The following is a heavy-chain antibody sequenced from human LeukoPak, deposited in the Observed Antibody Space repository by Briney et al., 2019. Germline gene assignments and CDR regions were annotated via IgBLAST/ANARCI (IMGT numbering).Heavy chain of an antibody. D-gene: IGHD2-21*02. CDR1: GFTFSNYW. CDR3: ARDSNIVVVTGDLEAMGMDV. V-gene: IGHV3-74*01. J-gene: IGHJ6*02. CDR2: INSDGSNT. Sequence: SGGSLRLSCADSGFTFSNYWMHWVRQAPGKGLVWVSRINSDGSNTIYADSVKGRFTISRDNSKNTLYLQMNSLRAEDTAVYYCARDSNIVVVTGDLEAMGMDVWGQGTTVTVSS.